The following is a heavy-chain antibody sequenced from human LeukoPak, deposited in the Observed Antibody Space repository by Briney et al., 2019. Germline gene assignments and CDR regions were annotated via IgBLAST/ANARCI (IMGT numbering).Heavy chain of an antibody. CDR1: GFTFSSYA. V-gene: IGHV3-23*01. Sequence: GGSLRLSCAASGFTFSSYAMSWARQAPGKGLEWVSAISGSGGSTYYADSVKGRFTISRDNSKNTLYLQMNRLRAEDTAVYYCAKDHCSSTSCYAKEDIVVVVAATKFDYWGQGTLVTVSS. CDR3: AKDHCSSTSCYAKEDIVVVVAATKFDY. D-gene: IGHD2-15*01. CDR2: ISGSGGST. J-gene: IGHJ4*02.